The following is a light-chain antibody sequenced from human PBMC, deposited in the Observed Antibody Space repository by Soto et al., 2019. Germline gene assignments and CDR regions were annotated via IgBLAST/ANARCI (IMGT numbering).Light chain of an antibody. CDR1: QSVSSY. V-gene: IGKV3-11*01. CDR2: DAS. J-gene: IGKJ1*01. Sequence: EIVLKQSPATLSLSPGERATLSCRASQSVSSYLAWYQQKPGQAPRLLIYDASNRATGIPARFSGSGSGTDFTLTISSLEPEDFAVYYCQQRSNWPPWTFGQGNKVEIK. CDR3: QQRSNWPPWT.